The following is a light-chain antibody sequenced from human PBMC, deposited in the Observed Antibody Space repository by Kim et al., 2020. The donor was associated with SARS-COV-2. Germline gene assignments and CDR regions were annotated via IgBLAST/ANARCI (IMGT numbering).Light chain of an antibody. CDR3: ATWDGSLNGWV. CDR2: SNN. J-gene: IGLJ3*02. V-gene: IGLV1-44*01. CDR1: TSNIGSNT. Sequence: RVTFSCSGSTSNIGSNTVNWYQQLPGTAPNFLIYSNNQRPSGVPDRFSGSKSGTSASLAISGLQSEDEADYYCATWDGSLNGWVFGGGTQLTVL.